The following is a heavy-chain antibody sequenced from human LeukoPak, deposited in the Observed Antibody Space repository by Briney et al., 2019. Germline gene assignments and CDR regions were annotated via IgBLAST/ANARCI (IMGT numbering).Heavy chain of an antibody. D-gene: IGHD6-6*01. Sequence: GGSLRLSCAASGFTFSSYWMHWVRQAPGKGLVWVSRINSDGSSTSYADSVKGRFTISRDNAKHTLYLQMNSLRAEDTAVYYCARDGVVQLALDYWGQGTLVTVSS. CDR3: ARDGVVQLALDY. CDR1: GFTFSSYW. CDR2: INSDGSST. J-gene: IGHJ4*02. V-gene: IGHV3-74*01.